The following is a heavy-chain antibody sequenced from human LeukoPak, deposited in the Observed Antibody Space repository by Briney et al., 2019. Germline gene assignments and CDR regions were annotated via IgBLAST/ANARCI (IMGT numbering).Heavy chain of an antibody. CDR1: GYTFTSYD. D-gene: IGHD6-13*01. J-gene: IGHJ5*02. CDR2: MNPNSGNT. V-gene: IGHV1-8*01. CDR3: ARDAGSSWYGGWFDP. Sequence: GASVKVSCKASGYTFTSYDINWVRQATGQGLEWMGWMNPNSGNTGYAQKFQGRVTMTRNTTISTAYMELSSLRSEDTAVYYCARDAGSSWYGGWFDPWGQGTLVTVSS.